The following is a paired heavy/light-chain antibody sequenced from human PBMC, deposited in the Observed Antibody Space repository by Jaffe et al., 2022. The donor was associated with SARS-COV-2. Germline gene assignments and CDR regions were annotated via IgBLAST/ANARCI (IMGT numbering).Heavy chain of an antibody. Sequence: EVQLVESGGGLVQPGGSLRLSCAASGFTVSTSYMTWVRQAPGKGLQWVSAIYSGGSTYYPDSVKGRFTISRDKSKNTLYLQMNSLRPEDTAVYYCARAFSSAWGGADVWGQGTTVTVS. CDR1: GFTVSTSY. CDR3: ARAFSSAWGGADV. V-gene: IGHV3-66*02. J-gene: IGHJ6*02. CDR2: IYSGGST. D-gene: IGHD6-13*01.
Light chain of an antibody. V-gene: IGKV1-39*01. CDR1: LSISNY. CDR2: AAS. CDR3: QQSYSTPHT. J-gene: IGKJ4*01. Sequence: DIQMTQSPSSLSASVGDRVTITCRASLSISNYLNWYQQKPGTAPKLLIYAASSLHTGVPSRFSGSGSGTDFTLTISSLQPEDFATYSCQQSYSTPHTFGGGTKVEI.